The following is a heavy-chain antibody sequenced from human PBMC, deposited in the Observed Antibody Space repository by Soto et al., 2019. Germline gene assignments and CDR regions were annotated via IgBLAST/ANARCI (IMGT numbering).Heavy chain of an antibody. CDR1: GYTLTELS. V-gene: IGHV1-24*01. CDR3: ATAYRRAVAKTSYYFEY. J-gene: IGHJ4*02. CDR2: FDPEDGET. Sequence: ASGKVSANVSGYTLTELSMHWVRQAPGKGLEWMGGFDPEDGETIYAQKFQGRVTLTEDTSTDTAYLELSSLRSEDPALYYCATAYRRAVAKTSYYFEYWGRGTLVNV. D-gene: IGHD6-19*01.